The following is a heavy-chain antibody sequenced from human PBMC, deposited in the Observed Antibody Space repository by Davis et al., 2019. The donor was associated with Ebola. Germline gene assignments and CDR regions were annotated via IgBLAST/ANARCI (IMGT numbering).Heavy chain of an antibody. Sequence: HTGGSLRLSCAASGFTFSSYWMTWVRQAPGKGLVWVSRINGNGSSTSYADSVKGRFTISRDNAKNSLYLQSDSLRAEDTAVYYCASFKIFGVVYEHWGQGTLVTVSS. J-gene: IGHJ1*01. CDR2: INGNGSST. D-gene: IGHD3-3*01. V-gene: IGHV3-74*01. CDR1: GFTFSSYW. CDR3: ASFKIFGVVYEH.